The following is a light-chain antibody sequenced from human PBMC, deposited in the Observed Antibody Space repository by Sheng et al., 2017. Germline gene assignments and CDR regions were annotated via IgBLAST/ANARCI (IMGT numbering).Light chain of an antibody. Sequence: DIQMTQSPSSLSASVGDRVIITCRASQSISTYLNWYQHKPGKAPKLLMYAASSLQVWGPKKVQWQWIWDRLHSHHQQSATRDFATYYCQQSYMMPPTFGQGTYLEIK. CDR2: AAS. CDR3: QQSYMMPPT. J-gene: IGKJ2*01. V-gene: IGKV1-39*01. CDR1: QSISTY.